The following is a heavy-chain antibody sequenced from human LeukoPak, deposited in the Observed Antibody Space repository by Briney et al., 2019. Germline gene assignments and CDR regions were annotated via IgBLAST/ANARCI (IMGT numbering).Heavy chain of an antibody. CDR2: IYSSGST. D-gene: IGHD6-13*01. V-gene: IGHV4-39*07. Sequence: SETLSLTCTVSGASISGSGYYWGWIRQPPGKGLEWIGSIYSSGSTYYNPSLKSRVTISVDTSKNQFSLKLSSVTAADTAVYYCARGPSSSWYHCDYWGQGTLVTVSS. CDR1: GASISGSGYY. J-gene: IGHJ4*02. CDR3: ARGPSSSWYHCDY.